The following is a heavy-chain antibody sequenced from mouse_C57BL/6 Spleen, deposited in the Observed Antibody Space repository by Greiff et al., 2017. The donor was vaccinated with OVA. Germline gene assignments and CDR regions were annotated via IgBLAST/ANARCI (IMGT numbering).Heavy chain of an antibody. CDR3: ARGEAPVLSVGVDY. CDR1: FSPFPTSL. CDR2: ISPSALET. D-gene: IGHD1-1*01. Sequence: PLQQPRASLFLPPPSFPLPPNSRFSPFPTSLLPFSTQRPLPFLSFLFPISPSALETHYNHKFKDKATLTVDKSSSTAYMQLSSLTSEDSAVYYCARGEAPVLSVGVDYWGQGTTLTVSS. J-gene: IGHJ2*01. V-gene: IGHV1-52*01.